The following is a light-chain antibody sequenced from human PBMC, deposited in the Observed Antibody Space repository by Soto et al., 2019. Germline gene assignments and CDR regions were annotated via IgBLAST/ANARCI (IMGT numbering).Light chain of an antibody. J-gene: IGKJ1*01. CDR3: QQYKYWPPR. CDR1: QSVSSY. Sequence: EMVMTQSPATLSVSPGERATLSCRASQSVSSYLAWYQQKPGQPPRLLIYVASTRAAGIPDRFSGSGSGTEFNLTSSRLQSEDFAVYYCQQYKYWPPRFGQGTKVEIK. CDR2: VAS. V-gene: IGKV3-15*01.